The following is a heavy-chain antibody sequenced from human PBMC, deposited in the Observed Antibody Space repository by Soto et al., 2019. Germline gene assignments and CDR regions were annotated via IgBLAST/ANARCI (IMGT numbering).Heavy chain of an antibody. Sequence: SETLSLTCSVSGGSISSSFWSWIRQPLGKELEWIGYISYSGSTTYNPSLKSRITLSVDTSKNQFSLRVASVTAADTAVYYCARGHRAMEYYYYYGMDVWGQGTTVTVS. V-gene: IGHV4-59*01. CDR3: ARGHRAMEYYYYYGMDV. J-gene: IGHJ6*02. CDR1: GGSISSSF. CDR2: ISYSGST. D-gene: IGHD5-18*01.